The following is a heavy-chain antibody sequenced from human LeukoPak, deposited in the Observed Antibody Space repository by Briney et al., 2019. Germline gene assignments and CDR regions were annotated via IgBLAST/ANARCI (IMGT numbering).Heavy chain of an antibody. CDR1: GGSISSSNW. CDR3: ARDRRDVGYCSGGSCYPIDY. Sequence: SGTLSLTCAVSGGSISSSNWWSWVRQPPGKGLEWIGEIHHSGSTNYNPSLKSRVTISVDTSKNQFSLKLSSVTAADTAVYYCARDRRDVGYCSGGSCYPIDYWGQGTLVTVSS. D-gene: IGHD2-15*01. J-gene: IGHJ4*02. V-gene: IGHV4-4*02. CDR2: IHHSGST.